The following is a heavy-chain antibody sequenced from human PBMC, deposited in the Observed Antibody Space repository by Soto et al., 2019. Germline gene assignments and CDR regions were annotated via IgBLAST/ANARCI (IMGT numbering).Heavy chain of an antibody. CDR3: ARVRGYFDY. CDR1: GFTFRDYY. J-gene: IGHJ4*02. Sequence: QVQLVESGGGLVKPGGSLRVSCAASGFTFRDYYMTWIRQAPGKGLEWVSYISGSGNTIYYADSVKGRFTISRDNAKNSLSLQMNSRRAEDMVVYYCARVRGYFDYWGQGTRVNVSS. V-gene: IGHV3-11*01. CDR2: ISGSGNTI.